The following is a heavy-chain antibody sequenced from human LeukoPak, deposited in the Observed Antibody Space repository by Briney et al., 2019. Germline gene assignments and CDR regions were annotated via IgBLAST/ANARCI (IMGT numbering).Heavy chain of an antibody. Sequence: DSLKVSCKASGYTFTSYYMHWVRQAPGQGLEWMGIINTLRGRTSYAQKFQGRVTMTSDTYTSTVYMELSSLRSEDTAVYYCARGGIYCSGGSCYSGQGPTSFDYWGQGTLVPVFS. V-gene: IGHV1-46*01. J-gene: IGHJ4*02. CDR1: GYTFTSYY. D-gene: IGHD2-15*01. CDR2: INTLRGRT. CDR3: ARGGIYCSGGSCYSGQGPTSFDY.